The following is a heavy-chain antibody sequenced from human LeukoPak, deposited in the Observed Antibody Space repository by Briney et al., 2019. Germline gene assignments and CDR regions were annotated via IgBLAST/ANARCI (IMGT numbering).Heavy chain of an antibody. V-gene: IGHV6-1*01. CDR1: GDSVSSNSAA. CDR3: ARESAATVTSYYYYYMDV. J-gene: IGHJ6*03. CDR2: TNYRSKWYN. D-gene: IGHD4-17*01. Sequence: SQTLSLTCAISGDSVSSNSAAWNWIRQSPSRGLEWLGRTNYRSKWYNDYAVSVKSRITINPDTSKNQFSLQLNSVTPEDTAVYYCARESAATVTSYYYYYMDVWGKGTTVTVSS.